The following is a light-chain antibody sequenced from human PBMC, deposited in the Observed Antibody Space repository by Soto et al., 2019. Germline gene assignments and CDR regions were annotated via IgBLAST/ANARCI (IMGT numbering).Light chain of an antibody. CDR3: QQYGTSPPST. CDR1: QSVSSSS. CDR2: GAS. V-gene: IGKV3-20*01. Sequence: EIALTQSPGTLSLSPGERATLSCRASQSVSSSSLAWYQQKPGQAPRLLIYGASSRATGIPDRFSGSGSGTDFTLTISRLEPEDFAVYYCQQYGTSPPSTFGQGKKVEI. J-gene: IGKJ2*01.